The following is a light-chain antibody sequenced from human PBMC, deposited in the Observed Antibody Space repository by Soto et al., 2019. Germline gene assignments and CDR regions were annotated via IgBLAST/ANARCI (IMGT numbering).Light chain of an antibody. J-gene: IGKJ5*01. Sequence: EIVMTPSPATLSVSPGERATLSCRASQSISSKLAWYQQKPGQAPRLLIYGASTRATGIPVRFSGSGSGTDFTLTISRLEPEDFAVYYCQQHETLITFGQGTRLEI. V-gene: IGKV3-15*01. CDR2: GAS. CDR1: QSISSK. CDR3: QQHETLIT.